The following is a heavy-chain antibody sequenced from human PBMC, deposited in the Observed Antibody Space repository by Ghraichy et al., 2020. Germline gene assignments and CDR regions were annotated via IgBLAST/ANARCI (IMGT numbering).Heavy chain of an antibody. CDR2: ISAYNGNT. D-gene: IGHD3-10*01. J-gene: IGHJ6*02. V-gene: IGHV1-18*04. Sequence: ASVKVSCKASGYTFTSYGISWVRQAPGQGLEWMGWISAYNGNTNYAQKLQGRVTMTTDTSTSTAYMELRSLRSDDTAVYYCARDSVTMVRGVSAYYYYYGMDVWGQGTTVTVSS. CDR3: ARDSVTMVRGVSAYYYYYGMDV. CDR1: GYTFTSYG.